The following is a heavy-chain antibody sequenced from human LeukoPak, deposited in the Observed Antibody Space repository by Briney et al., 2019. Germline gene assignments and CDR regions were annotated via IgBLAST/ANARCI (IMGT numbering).Heavy chain of an antibody. J-gene: IGHJ4*02. CDR3: ARDQTPFV. V-gene: IGHV3-7*01. CDR2: IKHDGSEK. CDR1: GFTFSIYW. Sequence: GGSLSLSCAASGFTFSIYWLTWVRQAPGKGLEWVANIKHDGSEKYYVDSVKGRFTISRDNAKNSLYLQMNSLRVEDTAVYYCARDQTPFVWGQGTLVTVSS.